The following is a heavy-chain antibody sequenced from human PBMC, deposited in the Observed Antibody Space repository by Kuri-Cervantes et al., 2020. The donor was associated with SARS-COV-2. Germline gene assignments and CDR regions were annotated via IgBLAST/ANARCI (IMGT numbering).Heavy chain of an antibody. CDR2: ISPIFGTA. Sequence: SVKVSCKASGDTLNHYILNWMRQAPGQGLEWMGGISPIFGTAIYAKKFQDRVTITADESTSTAYMELSSLRSDDTAVYYCARDTGNRRLGIDSWGQGTLVTVSS. CDR3: ARDTGNRRLGIDS. J-gene: IGHJ4*02. V-gene: IGHV1-69*13. D-gene: IGHD7-27*01. CDR1: GDTLNHYI.